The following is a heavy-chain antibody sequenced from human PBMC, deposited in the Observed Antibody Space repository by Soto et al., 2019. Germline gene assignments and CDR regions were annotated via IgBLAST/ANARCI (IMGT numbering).Heavy chain of an antibody. CDR1: GFTFTSSA. Sequence: ASVKVSCKASGFTFTSSAVQWVRQARGQRLEWIGWIVVGSGNTNYAQKFQERVTITRDMSTSTAYMELSSLRSEDTAVYYCAADSPASDYYDSSGYQNYGLDVWGKGTTVTVSS. V-gene: IGHV1-58*01. J-gene: IGHJ6*04. CDR3: AADSPASDYYDSSGYQNYGLDV. CDR2: IVVGSGNT. D-gene: IGHD3-22*01.